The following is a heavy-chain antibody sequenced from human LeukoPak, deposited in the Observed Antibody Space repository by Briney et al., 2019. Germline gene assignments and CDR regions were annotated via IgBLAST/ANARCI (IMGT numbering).Heavy chain of an antibody. CDR1: GGPISSYY. CDR3: ARHFAFSYYYMDV. V-gene: IGHV4-59*08. Sequence: PSETLSLTCTVPGGPISSYYWSWIRQPPAKGLECIGYIYYSGSTNYNPSLKSRVTISVDTSKNQFSLKLSSVTAADTAVYYCARHFAFSYYYMDVWGKGTTVTVSS. CDR2: IYYSGST. J-gene: IGHJ6*03.